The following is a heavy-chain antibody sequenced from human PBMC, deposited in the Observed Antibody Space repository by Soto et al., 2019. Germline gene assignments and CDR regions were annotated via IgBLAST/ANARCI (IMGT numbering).Heavy chain of an antibody. CDR2: INPSGGST. Sequence: QVQLVQSGAEVKKPGASVKVSCKASGYTFTSYYMHWVRQAPGQGLEWMGIINPSGGSTSYAQKFQGRVTMTRDTSTSTVYMELSSLRSEDTGVYYCARSIVVKGPFDYWGQGTLVTVSS. CDR3: ARSIVVKGPFDY. J-gene: IGHJ4*02. D-gene: IGHD3-22*01. V-gene: IGHV1-46*01. CDR1: GYTFTSYY.